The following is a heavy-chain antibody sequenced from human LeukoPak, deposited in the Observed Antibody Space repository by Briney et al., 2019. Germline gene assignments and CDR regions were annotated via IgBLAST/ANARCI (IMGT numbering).Heavy chain of an antibody. V-gene: IGHV3-33*01. Sequence: PGGSLRLSCAASGFTFSSYGMRWVRQAPGKGLEWVAVIWYDGSNKYYADSVKGRFTISRDNSKNTLYLQMKSLRAGDTAVYYCARDGVTIFGVVRSYGMDVWGQGTTVTVSS. J-gene: IGHJ6*02. CDR3: ARDGVTIFGVVRSYGMDV. D-gene: IGHD3-3*01. CDR2: IWYDGSNK. CDR1: GFTFSSYG.